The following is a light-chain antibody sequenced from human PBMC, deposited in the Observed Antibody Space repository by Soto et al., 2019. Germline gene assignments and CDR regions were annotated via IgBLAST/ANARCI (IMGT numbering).Light chain of an antibody. CDR3: SSHTSTSTCG. CDR2: EVG. CDR1: SSDIGDYNY. Sequence: QSALTQPASVSGSPGQSITISCTGTSSDIGDYNYVSWYQQHPGNATKLIIFEVGDRPSGVSNRFSGSKSVYTASLTISGLKAEDDADYYCSSHTSTSTCGFGAGTKVTVL. V-gene: IGLV2-14*01. J-gene: IGLJ3*02.